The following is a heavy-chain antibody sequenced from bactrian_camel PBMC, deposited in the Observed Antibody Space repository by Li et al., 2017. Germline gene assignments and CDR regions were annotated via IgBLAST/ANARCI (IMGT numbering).Heavy chain of an antibody. CDR3: AADRRRHGPPSLRPGDYSV. J-gene: IGHJ4*01. V-gene: IGHV3S53*01. CDR1: NLTFRHHC. CDR2: LASDGSS. Sequence: HVQLVVSGGGSVQDGGSLRLSCIADNLTFRHHCLGWFRQAPGKEREGVASLASDGSSIHANSLKGRFSISKDNARNWLDLQMDSLEPGDTARYYCAADRRRHGPPSLRPGDYSVWGQGTQVTVSS. D-gene: IGHD2*01.